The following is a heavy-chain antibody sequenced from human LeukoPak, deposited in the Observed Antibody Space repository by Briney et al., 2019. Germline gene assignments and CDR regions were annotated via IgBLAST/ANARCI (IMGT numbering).Heavy chain of an antibody. Sequence: GGSLRLSCAASGFTFSDYSVNWVRQAPGKGLEWVSSISSSSGYIYYADSVKGRFTISRDNAKNLLYLQMNSLRAEDTAVYYCARGRHAHYDFWSGYYYMDVWGKGTTVTVSS. J-gene: IGHJ6*03. CDR2: ISSSSGYI. D-gene: IGHD3-3*01. CDR1: GFTFSDYS. CDR3: ARGRHAHYDFWSGYYYMDV. V-gene: IGHV3-21*04.